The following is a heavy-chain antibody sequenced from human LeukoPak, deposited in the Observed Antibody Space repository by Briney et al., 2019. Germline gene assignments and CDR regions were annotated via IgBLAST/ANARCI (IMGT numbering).Heavy chain of an antibody. V-gene: IGHV1-2*02. D-gene: IGHD1-7*01. J-gene: IGHJ6*02. Sequence: ASVKVSCKTSGDTFIVYYIHWVRQAPGQGLEWMGWINPNSGATNFAQKFQGRVAMTRDTSINTVYMEVTRLRSDDTAVYYCARDELLGYGMDVWGQGTTVTVSS. CDR1: GDTFIVYY. CDR2: INPNSGAT. CDR3: ARDELLGYGMDV.